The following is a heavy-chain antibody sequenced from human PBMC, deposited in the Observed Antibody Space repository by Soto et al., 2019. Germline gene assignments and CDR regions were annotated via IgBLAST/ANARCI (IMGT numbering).Heavy chain of an antibody. D-gene: IGHD3-10*01. J-gene: IGHJ6*02. V-gene: IGHV4-31*03. CDR1: DGSGVIGGCY. CDR2: IFYSGST. CDR3: ARDSGSRKNYYYAGMDV. Sequence: TMCLTCTFADGSGVIGGCYLIWIRRHPGNCLEWIGYIFYSGSTYYNPSLQSRVTISIETSQDQISLELSSVTPADTAVYYCARDSGSRKNYYYAGMDVWGQGTTVTVSS.